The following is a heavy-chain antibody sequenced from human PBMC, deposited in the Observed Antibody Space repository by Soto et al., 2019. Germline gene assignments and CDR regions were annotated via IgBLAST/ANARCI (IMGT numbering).Heavy chain of an antibody. J-gene: IGHJ6*02. V-gene: IGHV4-4*02. D-gene: IGHD3-22*01. CDR3: ARREVVIGHYYGLDV. CDR1: GASIRSSNW. Sequence: QVQLQESGPGLVKPSGTLSLTCAVSGASIRSSNWWSWVLQPPGKVLEWIGETYHGESTNYNPSLRSRVSISVDNSKNQFSQHLRSVTAADTAVYYCARREVVIGHYYGLDVWGQGTTVTVSS. CDR2: TYHGEST.